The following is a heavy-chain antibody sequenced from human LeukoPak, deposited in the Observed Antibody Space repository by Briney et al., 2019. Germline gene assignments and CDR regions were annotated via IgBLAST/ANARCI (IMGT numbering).Heavy chain of an antibody. Sequence: SVKVSCKASGGTFSSYAISWVRQASGQGLEWMGGIIPIFGTANYAQKFQGRVTITADESTSTAYMELSSLRSEDTAVYYCARDLLRGYYDSSGYPWGQGTLVTVSS. V-gene: IGHV1-69*13. CDR3: ARDLLRGYYDSSGYP. J-gene: IGHJ5*02. D-gene: IGHD3-22*01. CDR2: IIPIFGTA. CDR1: GGTFSSYA.